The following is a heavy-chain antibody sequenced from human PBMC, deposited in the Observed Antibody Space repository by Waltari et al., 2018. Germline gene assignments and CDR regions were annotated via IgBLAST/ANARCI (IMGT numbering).Heavy chain of an antibody. D-gene: IGHD3-22*01. J-gene: IGHJ4*01. CDR3: TRDFAHDYESSDYGPPFCDH. Sequence: EVQLVESGGDLVQPGGSLRLSCAGSGFDFSSYSMRWFRTAPGTGLEWVAKINACGSEKYYADSGKGRFTISRDNAKQSLFLQVNSLSAEDTALYYCTRDFAHDYESSDYGPPFCDHWGQGTLVTVSS. CDR1: GFDFSSYS. CDR2: INACGSEK. V-gene: IGHV3-7*04.